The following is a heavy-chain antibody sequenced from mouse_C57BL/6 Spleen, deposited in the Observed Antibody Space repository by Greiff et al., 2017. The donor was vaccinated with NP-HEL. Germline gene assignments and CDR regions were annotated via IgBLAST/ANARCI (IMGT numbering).Heavy chain of an antibody. J-gene: IGHJ2*01. V-gene: IGHV5-6*01. CDR3: AGTGDYFDY. D-gene: IGHD4-1*01. CDR1: GFTFSSYG. Sequence: EVQRVESGGGLVKPGGSLKLSCAASGFTFSSYGMSWVRQTPDKRLEWVATISSGGSYTYYPDSVKGRFTISRDNAKNTLYLQMSSLKSEDTAMYYCAGTGDYFDYWGQGTTLTVSS. CDR2: ISSGGSYT.